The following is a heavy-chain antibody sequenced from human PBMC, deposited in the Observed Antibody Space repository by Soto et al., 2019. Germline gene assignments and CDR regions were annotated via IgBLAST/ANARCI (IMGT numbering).Heavy chain of an antibody. CDR1: GYTFTSYY. D-gene: IGHD3-3*01. V-gene: IGHV1-46*01. CDR3: ACLRFTIFGKEGAPAGGMDV. J-gene: IGHJ6*02. CDR2: INPSGGST. Sequence: ASVKVSCKASGYTFTSYYMQWVRQAPGQGLEWMGIINPSGGSTSYAQKFQGRVTMTRDTSTSTVYMELSSLRSEDTAVYYCACLRFTIFGKEGAPAGGMDVWGQGTTVTVSS.